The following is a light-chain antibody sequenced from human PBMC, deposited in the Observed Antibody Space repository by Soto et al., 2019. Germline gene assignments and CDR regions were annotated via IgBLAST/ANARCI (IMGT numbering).Light chain of an antibody. J-gene: IGKJ1*01. Sequence: HTQETMSVSPGESVTVCCRASQNTCSNYSAWHQKKPGKATSLLIYGASTRASGIADRFSGGGSGTDFTLTISRQEHEGIAVYRRQQYGRSKRFGQGSKVDI. CDR1: QNTCSNY. CDR3: QQYGRSKR. CDR2: GAS. V-gene: IGKV3-20*01.